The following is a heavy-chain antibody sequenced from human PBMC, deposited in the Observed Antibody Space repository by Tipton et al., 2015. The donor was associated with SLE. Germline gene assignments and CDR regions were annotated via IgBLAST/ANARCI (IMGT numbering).Heavy chain of an antibody. V-gene: IGHV1-18*01. J-gene: IGHJ4*02. D-gene: IGHD3-10*02. CDR1: GYTFTSYG. CDR3: ARECSGSGCLDY. Sequence: QSGAEVKKPGASVKVSCKASGYTFTSYGISWVRQAPGQGLEWMGWISTKNGDTKYAQRFQGRVSMTTDTSTSTTYMALRSPRSDDTATYYCARECSGSGCLDYWGQGTLVTVSS. CDR2: ISTKNGDT.